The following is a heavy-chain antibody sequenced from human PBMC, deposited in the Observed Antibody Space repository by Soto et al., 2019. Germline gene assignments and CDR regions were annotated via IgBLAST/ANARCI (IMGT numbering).Heavy chain of an antibody. CDR2: MNPNSGNT. D-gene: IGHD6-13*01. V-gene: IGHV1-8*01. Sequence: QVQLVQSGAEVKKPGASVKVSCKASGYTFTSYDINWVRQATGQGLEWMGWMNPNSGNTGYAQKFQGRVTMTRNTSISTAYMELSSLRSEDTAAYYCARGPGSWYYYYMDVWGKGNTVTVSS. CDR1: GYTFTSYD. CDR3: ARGPGSWYYYYMDV. J-gene: IGHJ6*03.